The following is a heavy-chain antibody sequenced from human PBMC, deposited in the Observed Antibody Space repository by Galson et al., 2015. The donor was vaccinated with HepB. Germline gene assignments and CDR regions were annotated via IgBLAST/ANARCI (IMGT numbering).Heavy chain of an antibody. J-gene: IGHJ2*01. Sequence: QSGAEVKKPGESLKISCRGSGYSFPNYWIAWVRQMPGKGLEWMGIIYPGDSDTRYSPSFQGQVTISADKSINTAYLQWSSLRASDTANYFCARRAVPAYSSSWYFDLWGRGTLVTVSS. V-gene: IGHV5-51*01. D-gene: IGHD6-19*01. CDR3: ARRAVPAYSSSWYFDL. CDR1: GYSFPNYW. CDR2: IYPGDSDT.